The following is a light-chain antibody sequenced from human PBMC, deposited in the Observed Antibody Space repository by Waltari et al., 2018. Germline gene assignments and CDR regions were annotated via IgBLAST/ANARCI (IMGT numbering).Light chain of an antibody. Sequence: DIQMTQSPSSVSASVGVRVTITCRASQDINNCLAWYQQKPGKAPNLLIYDASSLESGVPSRFSGSGSGADFTLTITSLQSEDFATYYCQQAKSFPHTFGGGTKVESK. V-gene: IGKV1-12*01. J-gene: IGKJ4*01. CDR2: DAS. CDR3: QQAKSFPHT. CDR1: QDINNC.